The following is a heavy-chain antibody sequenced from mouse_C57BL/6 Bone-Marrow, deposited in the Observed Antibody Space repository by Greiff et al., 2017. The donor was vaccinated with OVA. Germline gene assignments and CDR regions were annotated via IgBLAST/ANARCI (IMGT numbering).Heavy chain of an antibody. CDR2: IWSGGST. CDR1: GFSLTSYG. CDR3: ASKWVYYYGSLLDY. V-gene: IGHV2-2*01. J-gene: IGHJ4*01. D-gene: IGHD1-1*01. Sequence: QVQLQQSGPGLVQPSQSLSITCTVSGFSLTSYGVHWVRQSPGKGLEWLGVIWSGGSTDYNAAFISRLSISKDNSTCQVFFKMNSLQADDTAIDYCASKWVYYYGSLLDYWGQGTSVTVSS.